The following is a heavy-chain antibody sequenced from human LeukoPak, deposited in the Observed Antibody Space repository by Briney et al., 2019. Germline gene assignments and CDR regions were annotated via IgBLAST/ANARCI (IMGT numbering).Heavy chain of an antibody. D-gene: IGHD3-9*01. CDR3: ARHRRAERYFDWLLTTFDY. CDR2: INHSGST. J-gene: IGHJ4*02. CDR1: GGSFSGYY. Sequence: NPSETLSLTCAVYGGSFSGYYWSWIRQPPGKGLEWIGEINHSGSTNYNPSLKSRVTISVDTSKNQFSLKLSSVTAADTAVYYCARHRRAERYFDWLLTTFDYWGQGTLVTVSP. V-gene: IGHV4-34*01.